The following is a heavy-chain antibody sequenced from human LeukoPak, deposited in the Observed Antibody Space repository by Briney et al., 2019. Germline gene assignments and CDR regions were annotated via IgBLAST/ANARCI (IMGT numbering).Heavy chain of an antibody. V-gene: IGHV4-39*01. J-gene: IGHJ4*02. D-gene: IGHD3/OR15-3a*01. CDR3: ARQTGSGLFILP. Sequence: PSETLSLTCTVSGDPISSSNSYWGWIRQPPGKGLEWIGSIYYSGNTYYNASLKSQVSISIDTSKNRFSLKLTSVTAADTAVYYCARQTGSGLFILPGGQGTLVTVSS. CDR1: GDPISSSNSY. CDR2: IYYSGNT.